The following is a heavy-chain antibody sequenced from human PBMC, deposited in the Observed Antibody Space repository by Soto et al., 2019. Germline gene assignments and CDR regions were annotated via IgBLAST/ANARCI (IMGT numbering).Heavy chain of an antibody. V-gene: IGHV5-51*01. D-gene: IGHD1-1*01. CDR2: IYPGDSDT. CDR3: ARLVGTAVVRGNWFDP. J-gene: IGHJ5*02. Sequence: PGESLQISCKGSGYSFTSYWIGWVRQMPGKGLEWMGIIYPGDSDTRYSPSFQGQVTISADKSISTAYLQWSSLKASDTAMYYCARLVGTAVVRGNWFDPWGQGTLVTVS. CDR1: GYSFTSYW.